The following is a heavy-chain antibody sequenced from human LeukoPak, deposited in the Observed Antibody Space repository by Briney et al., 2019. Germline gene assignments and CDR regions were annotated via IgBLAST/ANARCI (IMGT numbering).Heavy chain of an antibody. Sequence: SETLSLTCAVSGYSISSGYYWGWIRQPPGKGLEWIGRIYTSGSTNYNPSLKSRVTISVDTSKNQFSLKLSSVTAADTAVYYCARSIAVAGTGFDPWGQGTLVTVSS. CDR1: GYSISSGYY. D-gene: IGHD6-19*01. J-gene: IGHJ5*02. CDR2: IYTSGST. V-gene: IGHV4-38-2*01. CDR3: ARSIAVAGTGFDP.